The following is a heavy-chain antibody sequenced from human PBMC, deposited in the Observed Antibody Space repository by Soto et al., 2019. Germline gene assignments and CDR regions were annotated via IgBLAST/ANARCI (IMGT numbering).Heavy chain of an antibody. V-gene: IGHV3-7*05. Sequence: EVQLVESGGGLVQPGGSLRLSCAASGFTFSTYWMSWVRQAPGKGLEWVPNIKQDGSDKYYVDSVKGRFTISRDNAKNSLYLQMNGLRAEDTAVYYCARVKSLAGHYWGQGTLVTVSS. CDR2: IKQDGSDK. CDR3: ARVKSLAGHY. D-gene: IGHD2-15*01. CDR1: GFTFSTYW. J-gene: IGHJ4*02.